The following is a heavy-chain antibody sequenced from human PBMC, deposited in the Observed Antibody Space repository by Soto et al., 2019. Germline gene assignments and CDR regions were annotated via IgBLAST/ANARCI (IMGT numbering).Heavy chain of an antibody. D-gene: IGHD2-2*01. Sequence: PGGSLRLSCAASGFTFDDYAMHWVRQAPGKGLEWVSGISWNSGSIGYADSVKGRFTISRDNAKNSLYLQMNSLRAEDTALYYCAKGIEVTAARGDGMDVWGQGTTVTVSS. CDR2: ISWNSGSI. CDR3: AKGIEVTAARGDGMDV. J-gene: IGHJ6*02. V-gene: IGHV3-9*01. CDR1: GFTFDDYA.